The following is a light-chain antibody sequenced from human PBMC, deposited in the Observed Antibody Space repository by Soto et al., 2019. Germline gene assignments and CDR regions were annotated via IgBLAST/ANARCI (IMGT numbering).Light chain of an antibody. Sequence: EIVLTQSPATLSLSPGNRATLSCRASQSVSSYLAWYQQKPGQVPRLLIYDASNRATGIPARFSGSGSGTDFALTITSLEPEDFAVYYCQQRSNWPSTFGGGTKVEIK. V-gene: IGKV3-11*01. CDR3: QQRSNWPST. J-gene: IGKJ4*01. CDR1: QSVSSY. CDR2: DAS.